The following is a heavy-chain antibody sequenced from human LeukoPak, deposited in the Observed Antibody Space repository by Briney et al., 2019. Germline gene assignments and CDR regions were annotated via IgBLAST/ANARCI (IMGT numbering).Heavy chain of an antibody. CDR2: IYTSGST. V-gene: IGHV4-61*02. CDR1: GGSISSGSYY. Sequence: TLSLTCTVSGGSISSGSYYWSWIRQPAGKGLEWIGRIYTSGSTNYNPSLKSRVTISVDTSKNQFSLKLSSVTAADTAVYYCARVTTGTTSIYFDYWGQGTLVIVSS. D-gene: IGHD1-1*01. J-gene: IGHJ4*02. CDR3: ARVTTGTTSIYFDY.